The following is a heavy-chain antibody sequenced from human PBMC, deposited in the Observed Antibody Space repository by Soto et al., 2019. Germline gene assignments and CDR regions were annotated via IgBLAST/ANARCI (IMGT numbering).Heavy chain of an antibody. CDR2: INSDGSST. CDR1: GFTFSSYW. V-gene: IGHV3-74*01. J-gene: IGHJ4*02. Sequence: EVQLVESGGGLVQPGGSLRLSCAASGFTFSSYWMHWVRQAPGKGLVWVSRINSDGSSTNYADSVKGRFTISRDNAKNTLYLQMNSLRAEDTAVYYCARGFRAAMACDYWGQGTLVTVSS. CDR3: ARGFRAAMACDY. D-gene: IGHD5-18*01.